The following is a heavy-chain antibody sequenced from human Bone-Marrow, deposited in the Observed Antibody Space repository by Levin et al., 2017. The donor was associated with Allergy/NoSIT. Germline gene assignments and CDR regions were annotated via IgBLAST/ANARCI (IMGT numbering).Heavy chain of an antibody. CDR3: ARPGIAVAGTYYYYGMDV. V-gene: IGHV3-66*03. CDR2: IYSCGST. J-gene: IGHJ6*02. Sequence: GGSLRLSCAASGFTVSSNYMSWVRQAPGKGLEWVSVIYSCGSTYYADSVKGRFTISRDNSKNTLYLQMNSLRAEDTAVYYCARPGIAVAGTYYYYGMDVWGQGTTVTVSS. CDR1: GFTVSSNY. D-gene: IGHD6-19*01.